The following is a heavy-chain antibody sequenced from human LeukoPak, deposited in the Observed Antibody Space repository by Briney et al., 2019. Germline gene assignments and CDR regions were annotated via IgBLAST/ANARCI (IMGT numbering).Heavy chain of an antibody. CDR1: GFTLSSYA. CDR3: AKDLNMVFDY. Sequence: PGGSLRLSCAASGFTLSSYAMSWVRQAPGKGLEWVSAISGSGGSTYYADSVKGRFTIFRDNSKNTLYLQLNSLRAEDTAVYYCAKDLNMVFDYWGQGTLVTVSS. CDR2: ISGSGGST. J-gene: IGHJ4*02. V-gene: IGHV3-23*01. D-gene: IGHD2-8*01.